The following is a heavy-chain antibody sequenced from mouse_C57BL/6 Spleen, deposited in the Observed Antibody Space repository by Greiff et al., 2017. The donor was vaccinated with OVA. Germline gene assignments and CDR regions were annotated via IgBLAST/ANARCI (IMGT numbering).Heavy chain of an antibody. CDR3: ARGGSSYDCDY. CDR1: GYAFSSYW. J-gene: IGHJ2*01. D-gene: IGHD1-1*01. CDR2: IYPGDGDT. V-gene: IGHV1-80*01. Sequence: QVQLQQSGAELVKPGASVKISCKASGYAFSSYWMNWVKQRPGKGLEWIGQIYPGDGDTNYNGKFKGKATLTADKSSSTAYMQLSSLTSEDSAVYFCARGGSSYDCDYWGQGTTLTVSS.